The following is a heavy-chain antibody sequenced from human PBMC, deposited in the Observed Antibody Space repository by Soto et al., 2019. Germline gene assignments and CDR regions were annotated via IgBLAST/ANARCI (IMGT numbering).Heavy chain of an antibody. CDR3: ARDGQGLAPYALDV. J-gene: IGHJ6*02. CDR2: IWYDGSNK. CDR1: GFTFSGHA. V-gene: IGHV3-33*01. Sequence: QVQLVESGGGVAQPGRSLRLSCRVSGFTFSGHAMHWVRQAPGKGLEWVTEIWYDGSNKYYAESVKGRFTISRDNSKNTLYLQTNSLRVEDTAVYYCARDGQGLAPYALDVWGQGTSVTVSS. D-gene: IGHD6-19*01.